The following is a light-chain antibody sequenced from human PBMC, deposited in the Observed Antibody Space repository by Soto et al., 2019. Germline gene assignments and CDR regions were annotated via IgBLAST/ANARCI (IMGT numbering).Light chain of an antibody. CDR3: QQYDNLLPWT. CDR2: DAS. Sequence: DIQMTQSPSSLSASVGDRVTITCQAIQDISNYLNWYQQKPGKAPKLLIYDASNLETGVPSRFSGSGSGTDFTFTISSLQPEDIATYYCQQYDNLLPWTFVQGTKVEIK. CDR1: QDISNY. V-gene: IGKV1-33*01. J-gene: IGKJ1*01.